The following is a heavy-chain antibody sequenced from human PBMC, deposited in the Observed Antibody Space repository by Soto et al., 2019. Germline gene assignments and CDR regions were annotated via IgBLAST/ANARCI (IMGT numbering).Heavy chain of an antibody. CDR2: INPSGGST. CDR1: GYTFTSYY. CDR3: AREGYSSGWYYYYYGMDV. J-gene: IGHJ6*02. Sequence: ASVKVSCKASGYTFTSYYMHWVRQAPGQGLEWMGIINPSGGSTSYAQKFQGWVTMTRDTSISTAYMELSRLRSDDTAVYYCAREGYSSGWYYYYYGMDVWGQGTTVTVSS. V-gene: IGHV1-46*01. D-gene: IGHD6-19*01.